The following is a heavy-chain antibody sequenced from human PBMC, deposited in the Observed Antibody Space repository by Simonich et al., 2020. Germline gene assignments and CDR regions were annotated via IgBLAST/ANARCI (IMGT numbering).Heavy chain of an antibody. Sequence: EVQLVESGGGLVQPGGSLRLSCAASGFTFSSYEMNWVRQAQGKGLEWVSYISSSGRTIYYADSVKGRFNISRDNAKNSLYRQMNSLRAEDTAVYYCARDFRLQLVEIGTYYYYGMDVWGQGTTVTVSS. J-gene: IGHJ6*02. D-gene: IGHD6-6*01. CDR1: GFTFSSYE. V-gene: IGHV3-48*03. CDR3: ARDFRLQLVEIGTYYYYGMDV. CDR2: ISSSGRTI.